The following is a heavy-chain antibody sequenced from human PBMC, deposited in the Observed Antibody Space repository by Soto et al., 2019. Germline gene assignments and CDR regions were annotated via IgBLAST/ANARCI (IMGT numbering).Heavy chain of an antibody. Sequence: GSLRLSCAASGFTFSSYAMSWVRQAPGKGLEWVSAISGSGGSTYYADSVKGRFTISRDNSKNTLYLQMNSLRAEDTAVYYCAKSPSDFWSGYSFDYWGQGTLVTVSS. CDR3: AKSPSDFWSGYSFDY. CDR1: GFTFSSYA. V-gene: IGHV3-23*01. D-gene: IGHD3-3*01. CDR2: ISGSGGST. J-gene: IGHJ4*02.